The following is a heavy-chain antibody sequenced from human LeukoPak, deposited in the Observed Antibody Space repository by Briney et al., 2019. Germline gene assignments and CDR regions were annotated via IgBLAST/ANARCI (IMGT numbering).Heavy chain of an antibody. J-gene: IGHJ4*02. CDR3: ARGTAGYHSSYFDY. CDR1: GFIFSSYA. V-gene: IGHV3-23*01. CDR2: IGGSGDRT. Sequence: PGGSLRLSCAVSGFIFSSYAMSWVRQAPGKGLEWVSAIGGSGDRTYYADSVKGRFTISRDNAENTLYLQMNSLRAEDTAVYYCARGTAGYHSSYFDYWGQGTLVTVSS. D-gene: IGHD3-16*02.